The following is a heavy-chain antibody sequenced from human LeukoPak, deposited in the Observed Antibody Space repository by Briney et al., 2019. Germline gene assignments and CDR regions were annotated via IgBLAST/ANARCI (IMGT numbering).Heavy chain of an antibody. V-gene: IGHV7-4-1*02. CDR2: INTNTGNP. CDR3: ARAPLAGAHRSLDMDY. J-gene: IGHJ4*02. Sequence: GASVKVSCKASGYTFTNYGISWVRQAPGQGLEWMGWINTNTGNPTYAQGFTGRFVFSLDTSVSTAYLQISSLKAEDTAVYYCARAPLAGAHRSLDMDYWGQGTLVTVSS. D-gene: IGHD1-14*01. CDR1: GYTFTNYG.